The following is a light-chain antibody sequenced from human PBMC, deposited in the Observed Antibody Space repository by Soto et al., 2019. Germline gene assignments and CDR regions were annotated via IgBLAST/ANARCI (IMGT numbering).Light chain of an antibody. Sequence: IQMTQSPSTVSAYVGDSVTITCRASQSITTWLAWYQQRPGKAPKLLFYDVSSLQSGVPSRFSGSGSGTDFTLTISSLQPEDFSTYYGQQANSFLLITFGQGTRLEIK. CDR1: QSITTW. J-gene: IGKJ5*01. V-gene: IGKV1-12*01. CDR2: DVS. CDR3: QQANSFLLIT.